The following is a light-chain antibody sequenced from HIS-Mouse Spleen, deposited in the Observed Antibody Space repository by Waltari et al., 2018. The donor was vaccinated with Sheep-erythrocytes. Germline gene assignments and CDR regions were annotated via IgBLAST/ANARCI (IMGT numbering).Light chain of an antibody. Sequence: QSALTQPPSASGSPGQLVTIPCTGTSSDGGGYNYVSWYQQHPGKAPKLMIYEVSKRPSGVPDRFSGSKSGNTASLTVSGLQAEDEADYYCSSYAGSSNWVFGGGTKLTVL. CDR3: SSYAGSSNWV. V-gene: IGLV2-8*01. CDR1: SSDGGGYNY. J-gene: IGLJ3*02. CDR2: EVS.